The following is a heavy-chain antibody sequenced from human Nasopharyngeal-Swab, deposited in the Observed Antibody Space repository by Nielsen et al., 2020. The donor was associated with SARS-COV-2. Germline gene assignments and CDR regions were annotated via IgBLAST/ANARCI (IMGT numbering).Heavy chain of an antibody. CDR2: IYYSGSA. D-gene: IGHD1-14*01. Sequence: WIRQPPGKGLEWIGNIYYSGSAYYNPYLTSRVTMSVDTSKNQFSLNLISVTAADAAVYYCARVGRVIDYWGQGTLVTVSS. V-gene: IGHV4-39*07. J-gene: IGHJ4*02. CDR3: ARVGRVIDY.